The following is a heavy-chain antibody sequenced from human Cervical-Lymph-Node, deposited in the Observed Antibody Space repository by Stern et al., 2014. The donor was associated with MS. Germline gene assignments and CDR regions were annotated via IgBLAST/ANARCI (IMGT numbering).Heavy chain of an antibody. CDR1: GGTFSSYA. Sequence: VQLVESGAEVKKPGSSGKVSCKASGGTFSSYAISWVRQAPGQGLEWMGGTIPIFGTANYAQKFQGRVTITADESTSSAYMELSSLRSEDTAVYYCARGELKEGLVRGMDVWGQGTTVTVSS. V-gene: IGHV1-69*01. D-gene: IGHD1-26*01. J-gene: IGHJ6*02. CDR2: TIPIFGTA. CDR3: ARGELKEGLVRGMDV.